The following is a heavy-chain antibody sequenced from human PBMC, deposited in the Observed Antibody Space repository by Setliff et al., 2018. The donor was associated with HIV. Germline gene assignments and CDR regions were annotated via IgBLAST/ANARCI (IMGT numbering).Heavy chain of an antibody. J-gene: IGHJ4*02. Sequence: ASVKVSCKASGYTFTSYYMHWVRQAPGQGLEWMGWINAGNGDTKSSQKFQGRVTVTRHTSINTAYMELSSLRYDDTAIYYCARSPDPYSGTTDYWGQGTLVTVSS. CDR1: GYTFTSYY. CDR2: INAGNGDT. V-gene: IGHV1-2*02. CDR3: ARSPDPYSGTTDY. D-gene: IGHD1-26*01.